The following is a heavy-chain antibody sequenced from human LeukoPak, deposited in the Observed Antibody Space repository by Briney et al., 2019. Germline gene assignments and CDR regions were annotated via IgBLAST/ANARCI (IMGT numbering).Heavy chain of an antibody. CDR1: GGSISSYY. CDR2: IYYTGST. CDR3: ASQSGSRGWHGY. Sequence: SETLSLTCTDSGGSISSYYWRWIRQPPGKALEWIGYIYYTGSTNYNPSLKSRVTISIDTSKNQFSLKLNSVTAADTAVYYCASQSGSRGWHGYRGQGTLVTVSS. V-gene: IGHV4-59*08. J-gene: IGHJ4*02. D-gene: IGHD6-19*01.